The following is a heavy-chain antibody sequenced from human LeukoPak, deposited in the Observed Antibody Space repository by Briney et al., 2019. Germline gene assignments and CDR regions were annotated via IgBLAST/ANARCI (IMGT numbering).Heavy chain of an antibody. D-gene: IGHD2-15*01. CDR2: INPSGANT. CDR1: GFTFSSYW. CDR3: AKNAVVVAATYYFDY. Sequence: GGSLRLSCAASGFTFSSYWMSWVRQAPGKGLEWVSTINPSGANTYYAASVRGRLTISRDNSKDSLHLQMNGLRADDTAIYYCAKNAVVVAATYYFDYWGQGTLVTVSS. J-gene: IGHJ4*02. V-gene: IGHV3-23*01.